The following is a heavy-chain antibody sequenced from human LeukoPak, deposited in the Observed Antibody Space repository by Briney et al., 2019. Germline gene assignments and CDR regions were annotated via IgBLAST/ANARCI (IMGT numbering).Heavy chain of an antibody. Sequence: PSETLSLTCTVSGGSISSSSYYWGWIRQPPGKGLEWIGSIYYSGSTYYNPSLKSRVTISVGTSKNQFSLKLSSVTAADTAVYYCARHDLVPAAPYYFDYWGQGTLVTVSS. J-gene: IGHJ4*02. D-gene: IGHD2-2*01. CDR3: ARHDLVPAAPYYFDY. V-gene: IGHV4-39*01. CDR1: GGSISSSSYY. CDR2: IYYSGST.